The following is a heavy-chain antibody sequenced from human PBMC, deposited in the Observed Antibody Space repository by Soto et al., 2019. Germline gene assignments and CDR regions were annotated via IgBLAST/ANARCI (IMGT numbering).Heavy chain of an antibody. Sequence: TSETLSLTCAVYGGSFSGYYWSWIRQPPGKGLEWIGEINHSGSTNYNPSLKSRVTISVDTSKNQFSLKLSSVTAADTAVYYCFVVPAAMDYFDYWGQGTLVTVS. V-gene: IGHV4-34*01. CDR1: GGSFSGYY. D-gene: IGHD2-2*01. J-gene: IGHJ4*02. CDR3: FVVPAAMDYFDY. CDR2: INHSGST.